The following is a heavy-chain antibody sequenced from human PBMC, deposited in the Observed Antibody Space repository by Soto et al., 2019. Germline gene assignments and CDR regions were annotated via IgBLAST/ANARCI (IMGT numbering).Heavy chain of an antibody. CDR2: ISFDGSTQ. V-gene: IGHV3-33*08. D-gene: IGHD3-3*01. Sequence: VQLLQSGGGEVQPGGSLRVSCEASGFKFGSYGMLWVRQAPGKGLEWVAFISFDGSTQHYADSVKGRFTVSRDNSENTLYLQLNSLRHDDTAEYYCAREGVFGLVSIGHPDYWGQGALVTVSS. CDR1: GFKFGSYG. J-gene: IGHJ4*02. CDR3: AREGVFGLVSIGHPDY.